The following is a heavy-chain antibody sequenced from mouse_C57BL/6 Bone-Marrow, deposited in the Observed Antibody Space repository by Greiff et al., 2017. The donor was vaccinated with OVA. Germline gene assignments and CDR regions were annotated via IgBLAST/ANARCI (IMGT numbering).Heavy chain of an antibody. D-gene: IGHD2-3*01. CDR2: IYPNSGST. J-gene: IGHJ2*01. Sequence: VQLQQPGAELVKPGASVKLSCKASGYTFTSYWMHWVKQRPGQGLEWIGMIYPNSGSTNYNEKFKSKATLTVDKSSSTAYMQLSSLTSEDAAVYYCARDDGYDYWGQGTTLTVAS. V-gene: IGHV1-64*01. CDR1: GYTFTSYW. CDR3: ARDDGYDY.